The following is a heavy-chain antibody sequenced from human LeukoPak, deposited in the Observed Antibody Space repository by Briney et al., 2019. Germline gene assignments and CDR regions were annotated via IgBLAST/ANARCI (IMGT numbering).Heavy chain of an antibody. CDR2: INPIFGIA. D-gene: IGHD1-26*01. V-gene: IGHV1-69*04. J-gene: IGHJ4*02. CDR1: GGIFRSYA. Sequence: ASVTVSCMATGGIFRSYAISWVRPAPGQGLDWMGSINPIFGIANFAQKFQGRVTITAYKSTSTAYMELSSLRSEDTAVYYGARDGNPFDYWGQGTLVTVSS. CDR3: ARDGNPFDY.